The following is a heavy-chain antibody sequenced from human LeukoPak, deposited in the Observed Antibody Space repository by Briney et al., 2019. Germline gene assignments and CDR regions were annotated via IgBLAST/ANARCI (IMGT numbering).Heavy chain of an antibody. CDR1: GFTFSSYG. V-gene: IGHV3-30*02. J-gene: IGHJ4*02. Sequence: GGSLRLSCAASGFTFSSYGMHWVRQAPGKGLEWVAFIRYDGSNKYYADSVKGRFTISRDNSKNTLYLQMNSLRAEDTAVYYCATLAAAAVDYWGQGTLVTVSS. CDR2: IRYDGSNK. D-gene: IGHD6-13*01. CDR3: ATLAAAAVDY.